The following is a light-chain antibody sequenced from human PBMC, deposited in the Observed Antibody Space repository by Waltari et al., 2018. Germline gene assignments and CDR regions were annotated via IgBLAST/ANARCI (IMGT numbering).Light chain of an antibody. V-gene: IGLV2-14*01. CDR1: SSDVGGYNY. CDR2: DVS. J-gene: IGLJ2*01. Sequence: QSALTQPASGSGSPGQSVTISCTGTSSDVGGYNYVSWYQQPPAKAHKPMIYDVSKRPSGVSNRFSGSTPGNTASLTISGLQAEDEADYYCSSYTSSSNVVFGGGTKLTVL. CDR3: SSYTSSSNVV.